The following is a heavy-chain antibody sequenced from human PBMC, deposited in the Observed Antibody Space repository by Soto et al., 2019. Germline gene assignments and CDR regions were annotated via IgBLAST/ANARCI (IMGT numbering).Heavy chain of an antibody. Sequence: GGSLRLSCAASGFTVSSNYMSWVSQAQGKGLEWVSVIYSGGSTYYADSVKGRFTISRDNSKNTLYLQMNSLRAEDTAVYYCSRDRGTAARQYYYYGMDVWGQGTTVTVSS. V-gene: IGHV3-66*01. D-gene: IGHD6-6*01. CDR3: SRDRGTAARQYYYYGMDV. CDR1: GFTVSSNY. J-gene: IGHJ6*02. CDR2: IYSGGST.